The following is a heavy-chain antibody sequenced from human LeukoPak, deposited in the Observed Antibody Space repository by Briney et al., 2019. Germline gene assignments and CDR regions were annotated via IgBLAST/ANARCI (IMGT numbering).Heavy chain of an antibody. D-gene: IGHD5-18*01. CDR1: GGSLRNYY. J-gene: IGHJ2*01. CDR3: ARREDTWEGYFDL. CDR2: VYYSGST. Sequence: PSETLSLTCTVSGGSLRNYYWSWIRQPPGKGLEWIGYVYYSGSTTYNPSLKSRVTISVDTSKTQFSLNLTSVTAADTAVYYCARREDTWEGYFDLWGRGTLVTVSS. V-gene: IGHV4-59*08.